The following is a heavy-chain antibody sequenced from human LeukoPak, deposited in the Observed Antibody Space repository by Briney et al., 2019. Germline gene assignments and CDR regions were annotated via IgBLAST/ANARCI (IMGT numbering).Heavy chain of an antibody. CDR2: IYYSGTT. CDR3: ARLYDTSGYFLNYYYSGLDV. J-gene: IGHJ6*02. CDR1: GGSISAHY. Sequence: SETLSLTCTVSGGSISAHYWSWIRQPPGKGLEWIGFIYYSGTTNYNPSLKSRVTISVDTSKDQFSLKLTSVTAADTAVYYCARLYDTSGYFLNYYYSGLDVWGQGTTVTVSS. V-gene: IGHV4-59*11. D-gene: IGHD3-22*01.